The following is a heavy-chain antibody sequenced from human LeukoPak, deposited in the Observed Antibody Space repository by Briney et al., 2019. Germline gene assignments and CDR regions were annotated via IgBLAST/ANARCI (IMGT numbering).Heavy chain of an antibody. Sequence: GGSLRLSCAASGFTFTNAWISWVRQAPGRGLEWVGRIKSKTDGGTTDYAAPVKGRFTISRDDSKNTLYLQMNSLKNEDTAVYYCTTGAYDIWTGYYHWYFDLWGRGTLVTVSP. CDR1: GFTFTNAW. D-gene: IGHD3-9*01. V-gene: IGHV3-15*01. J-gene: IGHJ2*01. CDR2: IKSKTDGGTT. CDR3: TTGAYDIWTGYYHWYFDL.